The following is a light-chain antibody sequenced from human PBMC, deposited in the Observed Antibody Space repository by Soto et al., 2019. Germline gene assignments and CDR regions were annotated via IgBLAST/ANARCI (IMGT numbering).Light chain of an antibody. CDR3: QQVQSEPFT. CDR1: QGIFSY. CDR2: GAS. V-gene: IGKV1-9*01. Sequence: IQLTQSPSSLSASVGDRVTITCRASQGIFSYLAWYQQKPGKAPRLLIYGASTLQRGVPSRFSGSGEGTEFTLAISSPQPEDFSTYYCQQVQSEPFTFGQGTRLEIK. J-gene: IGKJ5*01.